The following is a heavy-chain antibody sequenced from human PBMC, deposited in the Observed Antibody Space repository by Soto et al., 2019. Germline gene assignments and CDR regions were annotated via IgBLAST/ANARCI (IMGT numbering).Heavy chain of an antibody. CDR1: GGTFSSYA. Sequence: ASVKVSFKASGGTFSSYAISWLRQAPGQGLEWMGGIIPIFGTANYAQKFQGRVTITADGSTSTAYMELSSLRSEDTAVYYCARSRGLVGATSTFDYWGQGTLVTVSS. CDR3: ARSRGLVGATSTFDY. D-gene: IGHD1-26*01. V-gene: IGHV1-69*13. J-gene: IGHJ4*02. CDR2: IIPIFGTA.